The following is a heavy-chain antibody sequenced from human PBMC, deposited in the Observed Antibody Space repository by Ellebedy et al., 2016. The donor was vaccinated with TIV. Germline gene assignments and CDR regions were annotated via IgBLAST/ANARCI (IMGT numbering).Heavy chain of an antibody. CDR2: ISLSVNTM. J-gene: IGHJ3*02. Sequence: PGGSLRLSCVASGFTFSDYSMSWVRQAPGKGLEWVSRISLSVNTMYYADSVQGRFTISRDNAKNSLFLQMNSLTAEDTAVYYCATGAYDIWGQGTMVMVSS. V-gene: IGHV3-11*04. CDR1: GFTFSDYS. CDR3: ATGAYDI.